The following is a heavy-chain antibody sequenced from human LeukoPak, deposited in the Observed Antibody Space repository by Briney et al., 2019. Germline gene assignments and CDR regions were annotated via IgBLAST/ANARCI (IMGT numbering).Heavy chain of an antibody. Sequence: SETLSLTCTVSGGSISSYYWSWIRQPPGKGLEWIGYIYYSGSTNYNPSLKSRVTISVDTSKNQFSLKLSSVTAADTAVYYCARVTWIQLWSPGRDAFDIWGQGTMVTVSS. D-gene: IGHD5-18*01. J-gene: IGHJ3*02. CDR2: IYYSGST. CDR1: GGSISSYY. CDR3: ARVTWIQLWSPGRDAFDI. V-gene: IGHV4-59*12.